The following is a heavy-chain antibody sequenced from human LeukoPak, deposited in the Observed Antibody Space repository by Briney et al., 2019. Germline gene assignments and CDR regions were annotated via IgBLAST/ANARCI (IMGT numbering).Heavy chain of an antibody. V-gene: IGHV3-30*03. D-gene: IGHD2-15*01. CDR2: ISHDGSNK. CDR3: ARDQTRDSPDY. J-gene: IGHJ4*02. CDR1: GFTFSSYD. Sequence: GGSLRLSCAASGFTFSSYDMHWVRQAPGKGLEWVAVISHDGSNKYYADSVKGRFTISRDNSKNTLYLQMNSLRAEDTGVYYCARDQTRDSPDYWGQGTLVTVSS.